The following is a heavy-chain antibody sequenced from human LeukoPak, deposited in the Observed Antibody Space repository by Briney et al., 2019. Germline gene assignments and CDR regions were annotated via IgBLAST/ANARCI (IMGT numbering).Heavy chain of an antibody. CDR3: ARGRVGRGLLWFGELY. CDR2: INSDGSST. D-gene: IGHD3-10*01. V-gene: IGHV3-74*01. J-gene: IGHJ4*02. CDR1: GFTFSSYW. Sequence: GGSLRLSCAASGFTFSSYWKHWVRQAPGKGLVWVSRINSDGSSTSYADSVKGRFTISRDNAKNTLYLQMNSLRAEDTAVYYCARGRVGRGLLWFGELYGGQGTLVTVSS.